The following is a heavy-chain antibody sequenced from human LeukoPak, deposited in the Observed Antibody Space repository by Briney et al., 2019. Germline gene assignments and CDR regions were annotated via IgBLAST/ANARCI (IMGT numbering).Heavy chain of an antibody. D-gene: IGHD3-10*01. CDR3: ASGVHGDY. CDR1: GFTVSSNY. CDR2: INSDGSST. J-gene: IGHJ4*02. V-gene: IGHV3-74*01. Sequence: GGSLRLSCAASGFTVSSNYMSWVRQAPGKGLVWVSRINSDGSSTSYADSVKGRFTISRDNAKNTLYLQMNSLRAEDTAVYYCASGVHGDYWGQGTLVTVSS.